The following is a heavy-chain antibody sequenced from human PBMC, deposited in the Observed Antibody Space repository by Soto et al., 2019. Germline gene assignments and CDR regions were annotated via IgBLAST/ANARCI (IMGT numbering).Heavy chain of an antibody. J-gene: IGHJ4*02. CDR1: EDTFSDYY. D-gene: IGHD6-19*01. CDR2: INPNTGGT. V-gene: IGHV1-2*02. Sequence: ASVKVSLKAPEDTFSDYYIHGLRQPPGQGLEWMGWINPNTGGTNYIEKLRGRVTMSRDTSISTAYLELTSLTPDDTPVFYCTRTRYRSGWVQLSFDSWGQGTLVTVSS. CDR3: TRTRYRSGWVQLSFDS.